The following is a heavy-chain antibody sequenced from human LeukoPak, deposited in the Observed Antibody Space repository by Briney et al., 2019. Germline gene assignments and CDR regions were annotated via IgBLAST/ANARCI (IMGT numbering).Heavy chain of an antibody. V-gene: IGHV1-46*01. J-gene: IGHJ6*02. CDR3: ASGEVGVVYRAGGRYYYYYHAMDV. Sequence: VASVKVSCKASGYTFTSYYMHWVRQAPGQGLEWMGIIDPSGGSTRYPQKFQGRVTMTTDTSASTAYMELRSLRSDDTAVYCCASGEVGVVYRAGGRYYYYYHAMDVWGQGTTVTVSS. CDR2: IDPSGGST. CDR1: GYTFTSYY. D-gene: IGHD2-15*01.